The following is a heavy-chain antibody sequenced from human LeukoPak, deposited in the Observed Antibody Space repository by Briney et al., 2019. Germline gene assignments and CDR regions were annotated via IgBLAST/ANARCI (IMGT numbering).Heavy chain of an antibody. Sequence: SVKVSCMASGYTFTGYYIHWVRQAPGQGLEWMAWINPNSGDTNHAQKFRGRVTMTRDTSISTAYMELSRLASDDTAVYFCARGRFGEWDNWFDPWGQGTLVTVSS. D-gene: IGHD3-10*01. CDR2: INPNSGDT. J-gene: IGHJ5*02. CDR1: GYTFTGYY. V-gene: IGHV1-2*02. CDR3: ARGRFGEWDNWFDP.